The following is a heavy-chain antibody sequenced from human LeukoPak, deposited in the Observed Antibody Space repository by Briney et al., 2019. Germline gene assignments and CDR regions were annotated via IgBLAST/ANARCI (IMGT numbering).Heavy chain of an antibody. J-gene: IGHJ4*02. V-gene: IGHV3-30*18. CDR3: AKCSSEGCYFDY. CDR2: ISYDGSNK. CDR1: GFTFSSYA. D-gene: IGHD6-6*01. Sequence: PGGSLRLSCAASGFTFSSYAMHWVRQAPGKGLEWVAVISYDGSNKYYADSVKGRFTISRDNSKNTLYLQMNSLRAEDTAVYYCAKCSSEGCYFDYWGQGTLVTVSS.